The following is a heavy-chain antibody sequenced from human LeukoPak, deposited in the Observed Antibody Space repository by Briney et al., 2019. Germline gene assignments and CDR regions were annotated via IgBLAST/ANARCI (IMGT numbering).Heavy chain of an antibody. CDR2: IYYSGST. J-gene: IGHJ4*02. CDR3: ARGYSGYDVY. Sequence: SETLSLTCTVSGGSISSYYWGWIRQPPGRGLEWIGYIYYSGSTNYNPSLKSRVTISVDTSKNQFSLKLSSVTAADTAVYYCARGYSGYDVYWGQGTLVTVSS. D-gene: IGHD5-12*01. CDR1: GGSISSYY. V-gene: IGHV4-59*01.